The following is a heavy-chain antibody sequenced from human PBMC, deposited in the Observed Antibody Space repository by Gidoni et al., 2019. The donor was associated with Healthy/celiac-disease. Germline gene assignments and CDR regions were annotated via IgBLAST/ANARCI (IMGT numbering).Heavy chain of an antibody. CDR1: GGTFSRYA. V-gene: IGHV1-69*04. J-gene: IGHJ4*02. D-gene: IGHD3-22*01. CDR2: IIPILCIA. Sequence: QVQLVQSGAEVKKHGSAVKVSCKAYGGTFSRYAISWVRQAPGQGLEWMGRIIPILCIATYAQQFQGRVTITADKSTSTAYMVLSSLRSEDTSVYYCARDPTMIVVVISEGPYFDYWGQGTLVTVSS. CDR3: ARDPTMIVVVISEGPYFDY.